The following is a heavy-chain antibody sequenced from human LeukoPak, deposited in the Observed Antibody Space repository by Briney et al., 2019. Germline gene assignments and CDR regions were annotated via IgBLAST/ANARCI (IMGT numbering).Heavy chain of an antibody. D-gene: IGHD3-9*01. V-gene: IGHV4-4*02. J-gene: IGHJ4*02. CDR1: GGSISSGNL. CDR2: IYHSGNT. Sequence: AGTLSLTCAVSGGSISSGNLWSWVRQPPGEGLEWIGEIYHSGNTNYNPSLKSRVTISVDWSKNHFSLKLSSVTAADTAVYYCAREGDYEILTGYYFIDSWGQGTLVTVSS. CDR3: AREGDYEILTGYYFIDS.